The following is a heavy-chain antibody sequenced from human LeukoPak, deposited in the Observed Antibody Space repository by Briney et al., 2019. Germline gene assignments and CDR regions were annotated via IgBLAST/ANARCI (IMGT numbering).Heavy chain of an antibody. V-gene: IGHV3-23*01. J-gene: IGHJ4*02. Sequence: GGSLRLSFAASGFTFSSYAMSWVRQAPGKGLEWVSAISGSGGSTYYAHSVKGRFTIPRDNSKNTLYLQMNSLRAEDTAVYYCAKSVYSYDSSGYWYYFDYWGQGTLVTVSS. CDR3: AKSVYSYDSSGYWYYFDY. CDR2: ISGSGGST. CDR1: GFTFSSYA. D-gene: IGHD3-22*01.